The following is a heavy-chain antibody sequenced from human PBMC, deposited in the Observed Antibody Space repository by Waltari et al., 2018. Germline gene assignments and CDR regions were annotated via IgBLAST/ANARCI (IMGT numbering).Heavy chain of an antibody. D-gene: IGHD3-10*01. J-gene: IGHJ4*02. V-gene: IGHV1-69*12. CDR3: ATTGEGRIVSPYYFDY. CDR1: GGTFSSYA. CDR2: IIPIFGTA. Sequence: QVQLVQSGAEVKKPGSSVKVSCKASGGTFSSYAISWVRPAPGQGLEWMGGIIPIFGTANYAQKFQGRVTITADESTSTAYMELSSLRSEDTAVYYCATTGEGRIVSPYYFDYWGQGTLVTVSS.